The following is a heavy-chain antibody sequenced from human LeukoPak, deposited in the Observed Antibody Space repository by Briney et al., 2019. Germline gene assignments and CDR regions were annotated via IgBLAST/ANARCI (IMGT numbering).Heavy chain of an antibody. Sequence: PGRSLGLSCAASGFTFSSYGMHWVRQAPGKGLEWVAVISYDGSNKYYADSVKGRFTISRDNSKNTLYLQVNTLRAEDTAVYYCAKTLWGPRSCPDYWGQGTLVTVSS. J-gene: IGHJ4*02. D-gene: IGHD3-16*01. CDR3: AKTLWGPRSCPDY. CDR1: GFTFSSYG. V-gene: IGHV3-30*18. CDR2: ISYDGSNK.